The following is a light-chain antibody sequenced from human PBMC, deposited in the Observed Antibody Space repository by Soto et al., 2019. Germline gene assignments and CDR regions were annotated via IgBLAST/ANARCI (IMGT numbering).Light chain of an antibody. CDR3: QQYDSYSWT. CDR1: QDISNY. V-gene: IGKV1-13*02. CDR2: DAS. J-gene: IGKJ1*01. Sequence: IQMIQSPSSLSASVGDRVTITCRASQDISNYLAWYQQKPGKVPKLLIYDASSLESGVPSRFSGSGSGTDFTLTISSLQPDDFATYYCQQYDSYSWTFGQGTKVDIK.